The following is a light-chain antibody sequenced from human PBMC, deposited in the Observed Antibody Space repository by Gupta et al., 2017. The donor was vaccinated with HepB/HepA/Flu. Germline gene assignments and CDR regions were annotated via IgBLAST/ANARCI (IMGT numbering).Light chain of an antibody. CDR1: QSIFTS. CDR2: AAS. J-gene: IGKJ2*03. Sequence: DFQLTQSPSSLSVSVGERVTITCRASQSIFTSLNWYQQKPGNAPRLLIYAASSSQSGIPSRFSGSGSGTDFTLTINNLQSEDFAAYFCQQSHSSPSSFGQGTKVEI. V-gene: IGKV1-39*01. CDR3: QQSHSSPSS.